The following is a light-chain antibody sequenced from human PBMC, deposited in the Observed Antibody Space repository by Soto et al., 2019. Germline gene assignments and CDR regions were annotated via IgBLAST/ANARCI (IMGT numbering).Light chain of an antibody. V-gene: IGKV3-20*01. CDR1: QSVSSSY. CDR3: QQYGRSVT. CDR2: GAT. J-gene: IGKJ4*01. Sequence: EIVLTQSPGTLPLSPGERATLSCRASQSVSSSYLAWYQQKPGQAPRLLIYGATSRATRIPDRFTGSRSGTDFTLSISRLEPEDYAVYYCQQYGRSVTFGGGTKVEIK.